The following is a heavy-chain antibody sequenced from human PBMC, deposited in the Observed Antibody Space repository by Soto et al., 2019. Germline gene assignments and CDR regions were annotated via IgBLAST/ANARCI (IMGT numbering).Heavy chain of an antibody. CDR2: ISYDGSNK. V-gene: IGHV3-30*18. Sequence: QVQLVESGGGVVQPGRSLRLSCAASGFTFSSYGMHWVRQAPGKGLEWVAVISYDGSNKYYADSVKGRFTISRDNSKNTLYLQMNSLRAEDTAVYYCAKGRDGYFPVSGLDYWGQGTLVTVSS. J-gene: IGHJ4*02. D-gene: IGHD5-12*01. CDR3: AKGRDGYFPVSGLDY. CDR1: GFTFSSYG.